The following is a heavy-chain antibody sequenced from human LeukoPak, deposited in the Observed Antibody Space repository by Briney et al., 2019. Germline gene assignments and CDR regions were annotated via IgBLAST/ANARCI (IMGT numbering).Heavy chain of an antibody. CDR1: GFTFSSYG. CDR3: ARDGSWGWAQYDH. CDR2: ITYNGDDR. V-gene: IGHV3-23*01. J-gene: IGHJ4*02. Sequence: GGSLRLSCAASGFTFSSYGMHWVRQAPGKGLEWVAGITYNGDDRNYADSVKGRFTISRDNSMSTLDLQMNSLRAEDTALYYCARDGSWGWAQYDHWGQGILVTVSS. D-gene: IGHD5-24*01.